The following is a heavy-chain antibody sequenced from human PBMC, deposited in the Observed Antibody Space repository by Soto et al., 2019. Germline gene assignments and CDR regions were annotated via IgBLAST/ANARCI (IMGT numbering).Heavy chain of an antibody. CDR2: IWYDGSNK. CDR1: GFTFSSYG. D-gene: IGHD5-18*01. J-gene: IGHJ4*02. V-gene: IGHV3-33*01. Sequence: GGSLRLSCAASGFTFSSYGMHWVRQAPGKGLEWVAVIWYDGSNKYYADSVKGRFTISRDNSKNTLYLQMNSLRAEDTAVYYCARDPPRGYSYGYLGFSRFDYWGQGTLVTVSS. CDR3: ARDPPRGYSYGYLGFSRFDY.